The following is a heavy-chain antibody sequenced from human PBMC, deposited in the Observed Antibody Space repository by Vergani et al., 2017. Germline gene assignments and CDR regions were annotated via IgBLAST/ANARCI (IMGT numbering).Heavy chain of an antibody. CDR2: ISGSGGST. Sequence: VHLVESGGGVVQPGRSLRLSCAASGFTFSSYAMSWVRQAPGKGLEWVSAISGSGGSTYYADSVKGRFTISRDNSKNTLYLQMNSLRAEDTAVYYCAKGLNGVGCSSTSCYRNYYYYMDVWGKGTTVTVSS. V-gene: IGHV3-23*04. D-gene: IGHD2-2*01. CDR1: GFTFSSYA. CDR3: AKGLNGVGCSSTSCYRNYYYYMDV. J-gene: IGHJ6*03.